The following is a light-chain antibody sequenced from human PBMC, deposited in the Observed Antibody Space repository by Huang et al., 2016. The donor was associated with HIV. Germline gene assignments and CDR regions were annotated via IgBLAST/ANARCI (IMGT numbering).Light chain of an antibody. J-gene: IGKJ1*01. Sequence: EIVMTQSPATLSVSPGERATLSCRASQSVNSDLAWYQQKPSQAPRLLMFGASTRATGIPARFSGSGSGTEFTLTISSLQSEDFAVYYCQQYNNWPLTWTFGQGTKVEIK. V-gene: IGKV3-15*01. CDR2: GAS. CDR3: QQYNNWPLTWT. CDR1: QSVNSD.